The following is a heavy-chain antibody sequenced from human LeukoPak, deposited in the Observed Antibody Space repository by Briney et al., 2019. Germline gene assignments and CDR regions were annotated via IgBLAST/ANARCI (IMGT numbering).Heavy chain of an antibody. J-gene: IGHJ6*03. V-gene: IGHV4-61*02. CDR1: GGSISSGSYY. Sequence: SQTLSLTCTVSGGSISSGSYYWSWIRQPAGKGLEWIGRIYTSGSTNYNPSLKSRVTISVDTSKNQFSLKLSSVTAADTAVYYCARAEGDVDTAMVDYYYYYMDVWGKGTTVTVSS. CDR2: IYTSGST. CDR3: ARAEGDVDTAMVDYYYYYMDV. D-gene: IGHD5-18*01.